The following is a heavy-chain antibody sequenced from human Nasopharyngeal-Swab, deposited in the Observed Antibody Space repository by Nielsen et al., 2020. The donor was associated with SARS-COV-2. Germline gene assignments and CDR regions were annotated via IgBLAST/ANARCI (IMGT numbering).Heavy chain of an antibody. D-gene: IGHD6-13*01. CDR3: ARPLSRDSTWTTEANWFDP. Sequence: GESLKISCAASGFTFSSYSISWLRQAPGKGLEWVSTITGNGDTTYYADSVKGRFTISRDHSENTVYLQMNSLRAEDTALYHCARPLSRDSTWTTEANWFDPWGQGTLVTVSS. CDR2: ITGNGDTT. V-gene: IGHV3-23*01. J-gene: IGHJ5*02. CDR1: GFTFSSYS.